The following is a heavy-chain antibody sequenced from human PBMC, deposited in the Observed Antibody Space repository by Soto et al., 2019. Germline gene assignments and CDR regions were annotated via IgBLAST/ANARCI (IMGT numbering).Heavy chain of an antibody. V-gene: IGHV3-23*01. CDR1: GFTFSSYA. Sequence: GGSLRLSCAASGFTFSSYAMSWVRQAPGKGLEWVSGISGSGGSTYYADSVKGRFTISRDNSKNTLYLQMNSLRAEDTAVYYCVLWPPYYFDCWGQGTLVTVSS. CDR3: VLWPPYYFDC. CDR2: ISGSGGST. J-gene: IGHJ4*02. D-gene: IGHD3-10*01.